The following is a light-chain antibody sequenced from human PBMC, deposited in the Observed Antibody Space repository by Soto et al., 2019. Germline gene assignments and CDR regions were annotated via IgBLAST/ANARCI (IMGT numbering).Light chain of an antibody. CDR2: EAS. CDR3: QQYNSYGYT. V-gene: IGKV1-5*03. CDR1: QSISSW. J-gene: IGKJ2*01. Sequence: DIPMTQSPSTLSASVGDRVTITCRASQSISSWLAWYQQKPGTAPKLLIYEASNLESGVPSRFSGSGSGTEFTLTISSLQPDDSATYYCQQYNSYGYTFGQGTKLEMK.